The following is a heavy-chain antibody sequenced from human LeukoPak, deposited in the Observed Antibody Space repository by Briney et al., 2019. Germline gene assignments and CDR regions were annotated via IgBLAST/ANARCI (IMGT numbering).Heavy chain of an antibody. CDR2: ISYDGSNT. V-gene: IGHV3-30-3*02. D-gene: IGHD2-21*02. Sequence: GGSLRLSCAASGFTFSNYAIHWVRQAPGKGLEWVAVISYDGSNTNYADSVKGRFTISRDNPKTTLYLQMNSLRAEDTALYYCAKRAVTATIERGYFDNWGQGTLVIVSS. J-gene: IGHJ4*02. CDR3: AKRAVTATIERGYFDN. CDR1: GFTFSNYA.